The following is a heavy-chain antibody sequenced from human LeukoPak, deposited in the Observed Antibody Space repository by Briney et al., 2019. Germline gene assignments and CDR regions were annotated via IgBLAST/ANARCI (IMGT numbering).Heavy chain of an antibody. V-gene: IGHV3-23*01. Sequence: GGSLRLSCAASGFTFSNYGMSWVRQAPGKGLEWVSVISGSGANTYYADSVKGRFTISRDNSKNTLYLQMNSLRAEDTAVYYCAKDRLITMIVDHYYYYGMDVWGQGTTVTVSS. CDR2: ISGSGANT. J-gene: IGHJ6*02. CDR1: GFTFSNYG. CDR3: AKDRLITMIVDHYYYYGMDV. D-gene: IGHD3-22*01.